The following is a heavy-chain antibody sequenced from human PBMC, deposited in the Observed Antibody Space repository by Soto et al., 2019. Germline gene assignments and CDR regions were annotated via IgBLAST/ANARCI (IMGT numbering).Heavy chain of an antibody. Sequence: ASVKVSCKASGYTFTSYDINWVRQATGQGLEWMGWMNPNIGNTGYAQKFQGRVTMTTNTSISTAYMELSSLRSEDTAVSYCARGRIVVVTADGMDFWGQGTTVTVSS. CDR1: GYTFTSYD. J-gene: IGHJ6*02. CDR3: ARGRIVVVTADGMDF. D-gene: IGHD2-21*02. CDR2: MNPNIGNT. V-gene: IGHV1-8*01.